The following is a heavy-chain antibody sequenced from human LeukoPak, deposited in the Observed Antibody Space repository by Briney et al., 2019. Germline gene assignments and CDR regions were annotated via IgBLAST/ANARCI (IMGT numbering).Heavy chain of an antibody. J-gene: IGHJ6*03. CDR1: GGAIISYY. CDR3: ARLKFYDSTGYSPGYYMDV. CDR2: IYPTGNT. V-gene: IGHV4-4*07. D-gene: IGHD3-22*01. Sequence: SETLSLTCSVSGGAIISYYWSWIRQPAGKGPEWIGRIYPTGNTDYNPSLKTRVTMSTDLSKKQFSLRLRSVTAADTAVYYCARLKFYDSTGYSPGYYMDVWGKGAAVTVSS.